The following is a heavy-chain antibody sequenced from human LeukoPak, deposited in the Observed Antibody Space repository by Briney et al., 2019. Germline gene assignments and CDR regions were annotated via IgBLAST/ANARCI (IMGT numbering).Heavy chain of an antibody. D-gene: IGHD3-22*01. J-gene: IGHJ3*02. Sequence: GGSLRLSCAASGFTFSSYAMSWVRQAPGKGLEWVSAISGSGGSTYYADSVKGRFAISRDNSKNTLYLQMNSLRVEDTAVYYCARGLFLSGYLDAFDIWGQGTVVTVSS. CDR1: GFTFSSYA. V-gene: IGHV3-23*01. CDR2: ISGSGGST. CDR3: ARGLFLSGYLDAFDI.